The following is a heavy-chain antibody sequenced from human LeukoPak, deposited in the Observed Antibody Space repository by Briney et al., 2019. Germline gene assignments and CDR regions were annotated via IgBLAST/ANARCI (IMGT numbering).Heavy chain of an antibody. Sequence: PSETLSLTCTVSGGSISSYYWSWIRQPPGKGLEWIGDIYYSGSTNYNPSLKSRVTISVDTSKNQFSLKLSSVTAADTAVYYCARGRIAVAGTKNYFDYWGQGTLVTVSS. D-gene: IGHD6-19*01. CDR3: ARGRIAVAGTKNYFDY. CDR1: GGSISSYY. J-gene: IGHJ4*02. V-gene: IGHV4-59*01. CDR2: IYYSGST.